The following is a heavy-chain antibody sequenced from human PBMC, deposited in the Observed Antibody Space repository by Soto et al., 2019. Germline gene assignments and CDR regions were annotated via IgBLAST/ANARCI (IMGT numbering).Heavy chain of an antibody. D-gene: IGHD3-16*01. Sequence: QVQLQESGPGLVKPSETLSLICTVSGGSVSSGSYYWNWIRQPPGKGLEWIGYISHSGSTNYKPSLPRRFTISGDMSKNQVSLRLSSVTAADTAFFYCARGGRWTYAFFESWGQGALVTVSS. CDR3: ARGGRWTYAFFES. CDR2: ISHSGST. CDR1: GGSVSSGSYY. J-gene: IGHJ4*02. V-gene: IGHV4-61*01.